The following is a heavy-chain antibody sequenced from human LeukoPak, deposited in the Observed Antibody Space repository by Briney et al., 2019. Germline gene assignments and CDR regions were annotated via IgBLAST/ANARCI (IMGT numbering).Heavy chain of an antibody. CDR3: ARRAGVPDAKADWFDP. CDR1: GESFSGYY. CDR2: MNHSGSA. D-gene: IGHD2-2*01. J-gene: IGHJ5*02. V-gene: IGHV4-34*01. Sequence: SSETLSLTCAVYGESFSGYYWSWIRQPPGKGLEWIGEMNHSGSANYNPSLKSRVTISVGTSKNQFSLELSSVTAADTAVYYCARRAGVPDAKADWFDPWGQGTLVTVSS.